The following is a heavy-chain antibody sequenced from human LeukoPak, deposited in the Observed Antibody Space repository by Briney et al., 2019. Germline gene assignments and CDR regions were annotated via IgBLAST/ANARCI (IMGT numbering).Heavy chain of an antibody. Sequence: SETLSLTCTVSGGSISSSSYYWGWIRQPPGKGLEWIGSTYYSGSTYYNPSLKSRVTISVDTSKNQFSLKLSSVTAADTAVYYCARVWVRTETGRGDYWGQGTLVTVSS. J-gene: IGHJ4*02. V-gene: IGHV4-39*01. CDR1: GGSISSSSYY. D-gene: IGHD1-14*01. CDR3: ARVWVRTETGRGDY. CDR2: TYYSGST.